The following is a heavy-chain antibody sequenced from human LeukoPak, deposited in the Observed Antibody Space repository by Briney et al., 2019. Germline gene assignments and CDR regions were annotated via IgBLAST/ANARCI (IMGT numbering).Heavy chain of an antibody. CDR1: GGTFSSYA. CDR3: ASEGPFGVVPLPFDP. V-gene: IGHV1-69*04. CDR2: IIPILGIA. D-gene: IGHD3-3*01. Sequence: GASVKVSCKASGGTFSSYAISWVRQAPGQGLEWMGRIIPILGIANYAQKFQGRVTITADKSTSTAYMELSSLRSEDTAVYYCASEGPFGVVPLPFDPWGQGTLVTVSS. J-gene: IGHJ5*02.